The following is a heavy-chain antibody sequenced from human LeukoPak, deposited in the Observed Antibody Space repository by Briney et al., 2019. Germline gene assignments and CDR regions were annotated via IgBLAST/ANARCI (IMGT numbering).Heavy chain of an antibody. CDR2: IKEDGSVE. CDR3: ATYSGPDKWDAFDM. J-gene: IGHJ3*02. Sequence: GGSLSLSGAAPGFKFRSYGMSGSGKPPGKGLDGVATIKEDGSVEYSVDSMKGRFIISRDNAKNSLHLQMNSLRGEDTAVYYCATYSGPDKWDAFDMWGQGTLVTVSS. V-gene: IGHV3-7*01. CDR1: GFKFRSYG. D-gene: IGHD1-26*01.